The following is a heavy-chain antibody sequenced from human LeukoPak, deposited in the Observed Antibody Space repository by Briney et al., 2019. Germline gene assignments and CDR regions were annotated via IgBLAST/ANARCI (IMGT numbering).Heavy chain of an antibody. J-gene: IGHJ4*02. CDR3: AKTPSDWELSNFDY. D-gene: IGHD1-7*01. CDR1: GFTFSNYG. V-gene: IGHV3-33*06. CDR2: IRYDGSTK. Sequence: QPGGSLRLSCAASGFTFSNYGVHWVRQAPGKGLEWVAVIRYDGSTKYYADSVKGRFTISRDNSKNTVYLEMNSLRAEDTAVYYCAKTPSDWELSNFDYWGQGTLVTVSS.